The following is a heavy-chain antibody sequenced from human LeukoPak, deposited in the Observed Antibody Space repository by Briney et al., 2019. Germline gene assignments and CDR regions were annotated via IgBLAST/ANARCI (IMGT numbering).Heavy chain of an antibody. D-gene: IGHD3-16*01. J-gene: IGHJ6*03. CDR3: AKDGSWGDYYFYFYIDV. CDR1: GFTFSSYW. CDR2: ISASGHYT. V-gene: IGHV3-23*01. Sequence: GGSLRLSCAASGFTFSSYWMSWVRQAPGKGLEWISGISASGHYTYTADSLKGRFTISRDNSKNTLYLQMNSLRAEDTALYYCAKDGSWGDYYFYFYIDVWGKGTTVNVS.